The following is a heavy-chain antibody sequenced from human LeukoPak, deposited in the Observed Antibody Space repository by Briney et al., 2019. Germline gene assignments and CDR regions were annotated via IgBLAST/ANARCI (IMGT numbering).Heavy chain of an antibody. D-gene: IGHD3-9*01. CDR3: AKDSLMTGFYVFDY. J-gene: IGHJ4*02. V-gene: IGHV3-9*01. CDR2: ITWNSGTI. Sequence: GRSLRLSCAASGFSFDDYAMHWVRQAPGKGLEWVASITWNSGTIVYVDSVKGRFTISRDNAKNSLYLQMNSLRAEDTALYYCAKDSLMTGFYVFDYWGQGTLVXVSS. CDR1: GFSFDDYA.